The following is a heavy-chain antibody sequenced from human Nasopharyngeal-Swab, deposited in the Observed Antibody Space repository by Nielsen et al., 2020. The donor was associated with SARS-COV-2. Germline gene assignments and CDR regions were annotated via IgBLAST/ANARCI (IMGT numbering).Heavy chain of an antibody. J-gene: IGHJ4*02. V-gene: IGHV3-11*04. CDR1: GFSFSDYY. D-gene: IGHD3-22*01. Sequence: GESLKISCAASGFSFSDYYMSWLRQAPGKGLEWISYISSGGTTKYYADSVKGRFAISRDNAWRSLFLQMNSLRAEDTALYYCARRAYYYDSRGFYEDYWGQGTLVTVSS. CDR2: ISSGGTTK. CDR3: ARRAYYYDSRGFYEDY.